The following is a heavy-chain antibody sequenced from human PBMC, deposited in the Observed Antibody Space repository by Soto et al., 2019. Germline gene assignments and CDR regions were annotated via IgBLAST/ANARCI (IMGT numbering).Heavy chain of an antibody. CDR1: GDPISSGGYF. CDR3: ARDRVRRDNKPYGMDV. CDR2: TYYTGTT. V-gene: IGHV4-31*03. Sequence: QVQLQESGPGLVQPSQTLSLTCTVSGDPISSGGYFWTWIRQHPGKGLEWIGNTYYTGTTYYNPSIKSRVSISVDTSKNQFSLKLTSVTAADTAIYYCARDRVRRDNKPYGMDVWGQGTTGTVSS. D-gene: IGHD2-21*01. J-gene: IGHJ6*02.